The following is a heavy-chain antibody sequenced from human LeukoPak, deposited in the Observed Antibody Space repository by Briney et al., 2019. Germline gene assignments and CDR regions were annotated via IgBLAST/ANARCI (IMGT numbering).Heavy chain of an antibody. J-gene: IGHJ3*02. CDR1: GYTFTGYY. V-gene: IGHV1-2*02. D-gene: IGHD3-9*01. CDR2: INPNSGGT. Sequence: GASVKVSCKASGYTFTGYYMHWVRQAPGQGLEWMGWINPNSGGTNYAQKFQGRVTMTRDTSISTAYMELSRLRSDDTAVYYCARDGSKLRYFDWLLSDHDAFDIWGQGTTVTVSS. CDR3: ARDGSKLRYFDWLLSDHDAFDI.